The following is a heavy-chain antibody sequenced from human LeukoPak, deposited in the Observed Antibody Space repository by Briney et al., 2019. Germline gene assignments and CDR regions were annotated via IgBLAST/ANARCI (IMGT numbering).Heavy chain of an antibody. V-gene: IGHV4-59*01. CDR2: IYYNGTT. D-gene: IGHD3-3*01. CDR3: ASITIFGVVRVDY. Sequence: SETLSLTCTVSGGSISSYYWSWIRQPPGKGLEWIGYIYYNGTTKYNPSLKSRVTISVDTSKNQFSLRLSSVTAADAAVYYCASITIFGVVRVDYWGQGTLVTVSS. CDR1: GGSISSYY. J-gene: IGHJ4*02.